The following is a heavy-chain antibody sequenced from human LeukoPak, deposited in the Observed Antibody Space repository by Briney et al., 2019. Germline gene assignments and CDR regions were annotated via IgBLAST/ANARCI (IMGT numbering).Heavy chain of an antibody. J-gene: IGHJ4*02. CDR3: ARALGGGYSGYEFDY. Sequence: GGSLRLSCAASGFTFDDYAMHWVRQAPGKGLEWVSGISWNSGSIGYADSVKGRFTISRDNAKNSLYLQMNSLRAEDTAVYYCARALGGGYSGYEFDYWGQGTLVTVSS. D-gene: IGHD5-12*01. CDR2: ISWNSGSI. V-gene: IGHV3-9*01. CDR1: GFTFDDYA.